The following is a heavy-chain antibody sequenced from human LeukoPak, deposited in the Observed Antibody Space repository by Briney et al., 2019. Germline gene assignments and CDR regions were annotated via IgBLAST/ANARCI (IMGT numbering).Heavy chain of an antibody. CDR2: ISSSSSYI. V-gene: IGHV3-21*01. Sequence: GGSLRPSCAASGFTFSSYSMNWVRQAPGKGLEWVSSISSSSSYIYYADSVKGRFTISRDNAKNSLYLQMNSLRAEDTAVYYCAREWGAVYDSSGYYPDYWGQGTLVTVSS. CDR1: GFTFSSYS. J-gene: IGHJ4*02. CDR3: AREWGAVYDSSGYYPDY. D-gene: IGHD3-22*01.